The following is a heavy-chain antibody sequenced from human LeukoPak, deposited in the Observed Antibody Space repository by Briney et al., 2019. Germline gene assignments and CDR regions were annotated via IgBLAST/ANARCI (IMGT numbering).Heavy chain of an antibody. CDR2: IYHSGST. Sequence: SGTLSLTCAVSGGSLSSSNWWTWVRQSPGKGLEWIGEIYHSGSTNYNPSLKSRVTISVDKSKNQFSLQLSSVTAADTAVYYCARSGYYDSSGYYAFDNWGQGTLVTVSS. CDR3: ARSGYYDSSGYYAFDN. V-gene: IGHV4-4*02. D-gene: IGHD3-22*01. J-gene: IGHJ4*02. CDR1: GGSLSSSNW.